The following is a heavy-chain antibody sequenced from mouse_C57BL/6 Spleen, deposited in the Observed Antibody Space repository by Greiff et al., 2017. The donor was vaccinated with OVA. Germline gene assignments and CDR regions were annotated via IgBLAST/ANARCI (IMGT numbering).Heavy chain of an antibody. CDR3: ARHDMDY. CDR1: GFTFSSYG. V-gene: IGHV5-6*01. Sequence: EVQGVESGGDLVKPGGSLKLSCAASGFTFSSYGMSWVRQTPDKRLEWVATISSGGSYTYYPDSVKGRFTISRDNAKNTLYLQMSSLKSEDTAMYYCARHDMDYWGQGTSVTVSS. J-gene: IGHJ4*01. CDR2: ISSGGSYT.